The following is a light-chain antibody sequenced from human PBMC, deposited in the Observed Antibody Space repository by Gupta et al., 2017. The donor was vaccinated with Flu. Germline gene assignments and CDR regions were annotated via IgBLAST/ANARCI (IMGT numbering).Light chain of an antibody. CDR1: SGEVGGNKY. CDR3: TSDGSSANLV. CDR2: EVS. Sequence: TISWTGTSGEVGGNKYVYWHHPHPAKAHNLMVYEVSRRTAAVATRFSDSESGNTASLTISVPKEEAGADYYCTSDGSSANLVFGGGTKLTVL. J-gene: IGLJ2*01. V-gene: IGLV2-14*01.